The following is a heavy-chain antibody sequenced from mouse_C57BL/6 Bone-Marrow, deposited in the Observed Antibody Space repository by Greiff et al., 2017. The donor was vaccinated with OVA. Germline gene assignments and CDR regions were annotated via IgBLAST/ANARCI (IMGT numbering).Heavy chain of an antibody. CDR1: GYTFTSYG. Sequence: QVQLQQSGAELARPGASVKLSCKASGYTFTSYGISWVKQRTGQGLEWIGEIYPRSGNTYYKEKFKGKATLTADKSSSTAYMELRSLTSDDSAVYFCARCYYGNYDWFAYWGQGTLVTVSA. J-gene: IGHJ3*01. V-gene: IGHV1-81*01. CDR3: ARCYYGNYDWFAY. D-gene: IGHD2-1*01. CDR2: IYPRSGNT.